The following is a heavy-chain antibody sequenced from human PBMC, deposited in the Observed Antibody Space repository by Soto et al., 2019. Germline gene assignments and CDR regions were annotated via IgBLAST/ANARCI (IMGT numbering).Heavy chain of an antibody. J-gene: IGHJ1*01. CDR3: ARDSPTRIVGAPTEYFQH. CDR1: GGTFSSYA. V-gene: IGHV1-69*01. CDR2: IIPIFGTA. D-gene: IGHD1-26*01. Sequence: QVQLVQSGAEVKKPGSSVKVSCKASGGTFSSYAISWVRQAPGQGLEWMGGIIPIFGTANYAQKFQGRVTITADESTSTAYMELSSLRSEDTAVYYCARDSPTRIVGAPTEYFQHWGQGTLVTVSS.